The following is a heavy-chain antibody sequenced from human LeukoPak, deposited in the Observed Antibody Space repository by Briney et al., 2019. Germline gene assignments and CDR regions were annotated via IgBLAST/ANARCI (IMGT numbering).Heavy chain of an antibody. V-gene: IGHV1-18*01. D-gene: IGHD3-10*01. J-gene: IGHJ5*02. CDR1: GYTFTSYG. Sequence: ASVKVSCKASGYTFTSYGISWVRQAPGQGLEWMGWISAYNGNTNYAQKLQGRVTMTTDTSTSTAYMELRSLRSEDTALDYGGRWCFGVLFVGSGSTWFDPWGGGTLVTVSS. CDR3: GRWCFGVLFVGSGSTWFDP. CDR2: ISAYNGNT.